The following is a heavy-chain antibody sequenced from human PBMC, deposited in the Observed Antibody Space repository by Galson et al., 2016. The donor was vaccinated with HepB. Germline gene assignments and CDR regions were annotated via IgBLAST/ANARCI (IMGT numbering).Heavy chain of an antibody. D-gene: IGHD1-26*01. V-gene: IGHV1-69*02. CDR3: AKVGPRAGQPQGLDY. Sequence: SVKVSCKAPGGIFSSNTFSWVRQAPGQGLEWMGRIIPILNMTSYAQKFLGRVTITADKSSSTTYMEVASLTSEDTAVYYCAKVGPRAGQPQGLDYWGQGSLVTVSS. CDR1: GGIFSSNT. J-gene: IGHJ4*02. CDR2: IIPILNMT.